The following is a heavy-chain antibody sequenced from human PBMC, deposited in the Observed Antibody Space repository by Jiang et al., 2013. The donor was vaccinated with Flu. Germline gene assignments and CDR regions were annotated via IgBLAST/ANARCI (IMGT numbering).Heavy chain of an antibody. CDR1: FTFSSYS. CDR3: ASLMVRVDY. V-gene: IGHV3-48*02. D-gene: IGHD3-10*01. CDR2: FSSSSSTI. Sequence: FTFSSYSMNWVRPRRPGRGWSGFHTFSSSSSTIYYADSVKGRFTISRDNAKNSLYLQMNSLRDEDTAVYYCASLMVRVDYWGQGTLVTVSS. J-gene: IGHJ4*02.